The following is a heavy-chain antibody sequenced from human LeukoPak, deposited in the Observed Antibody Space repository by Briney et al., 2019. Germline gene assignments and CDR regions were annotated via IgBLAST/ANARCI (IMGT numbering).Heavy chain of an antibody. V-gene: IGHV1-2*02. CDR2: INPNSGGT. D-gene: IGHD3-22*01. J-gene: IGHJ5*02. CDR3: ARGAYDSSGYYYA. Sequence: AASVKVSCKASGYTFTGYYMHWVRQAPGQGLEWMGWINPNSGGTNYAQKFQGRVTMTRDTSISTAYMELSRLRSDDTAVYYCARGAYDSSGYYYAWGQGTLVTVSS. CDR1: GYTFTGYY.